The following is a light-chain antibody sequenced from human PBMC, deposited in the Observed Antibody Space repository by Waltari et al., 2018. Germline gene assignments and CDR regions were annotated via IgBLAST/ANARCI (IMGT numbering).Light chain of an antibody. CDR2: DAS. J-gene: IGKJ4*01. CDR1: QDISNY. CDR3: QQYDNLPLT. V-gene: IGKV1-33*01. Sequence: DIQMHQYPSSLSASVGDRVTSTCQASQDISNYLNWYQQKPGKAPKLLIYDASNLETGVPSRFSGSGSGTDFTFTISSLQPEDIATYYCQQYDNLPLTFGGGTKVEIK.